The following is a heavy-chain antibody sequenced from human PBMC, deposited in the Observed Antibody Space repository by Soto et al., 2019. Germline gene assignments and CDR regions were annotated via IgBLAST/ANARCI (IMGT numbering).Heavy chain of an antibody. Sequence: EASVKVSCKASGYTFTSYGISWVRQAPGQGLEWMGWISAYNGNTNYAQKLQGRVTMTTDTSTSTAYMELRSLRSDDTAVYYCARDSSSSWYEADYYGMDVWGQGTTVTVSS. D-gene: IGHD6-13*01. CDR2: ISAYNGNT. J-gene: IGHJ6*02. V-gene: IGHV1-18*01. CDR3: ARDSSSSWYEADYYGMDV. CDR1: GYTFTSYG.